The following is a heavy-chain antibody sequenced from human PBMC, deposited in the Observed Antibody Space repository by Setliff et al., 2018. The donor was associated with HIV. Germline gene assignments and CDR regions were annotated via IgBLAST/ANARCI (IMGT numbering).Heavy chain of an antibody. CDR2: TIPMFGTA. CDR1: GGTFGIYG. V-gene: IGHV1-69*05. J-gene: IGHJ4*02. Sequence: SVKVSCKASGGTFGIYGISWVRQAPGQGLEWMGGTIPMFGTANYAQKFQGRVTITTDESTNTGYMELSSLRSEDTAVYYCARENEMDYWGQGTLVTVSS. D-gene: IGHD1-1*01. CDR3: ARENEMDY.